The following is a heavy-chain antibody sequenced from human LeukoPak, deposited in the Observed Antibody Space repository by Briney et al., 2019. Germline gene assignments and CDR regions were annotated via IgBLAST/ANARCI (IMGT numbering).Heavy chain of an antibody. V-gene: IGHV3-30*02. J-gene: IGHJ4*02. D-gene: IGHD5-12*01. Sequence: GGSLRLSRAASGFTFSSYGMHWVRQAPGKGLEWVAFIRYDGSNKYYADSVKGRFTISRDNSKNTLYLQMNSLRAEDTAVYYCAKPRGYDFEYYFDYWGQGTLVTVSS. CDR1: GFTFSSYG. CDR2: IRYDGSNK. CDR3: AKPRGYDFEYYFDY.